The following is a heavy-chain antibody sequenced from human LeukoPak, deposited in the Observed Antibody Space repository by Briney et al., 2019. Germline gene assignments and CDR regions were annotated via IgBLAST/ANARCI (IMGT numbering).Heavy chain of an antibody. V-gene: IGHV3-48*02. Sequence: GGSLRLSCAASGFTFSSYSMNWVRQAPGKGLEWVSYISSSSSTIYYADSVRGRFTISRDNAKNSLYLQMNSLRDEDTAVYYCARDLYAYCGGDCYFGPFDYWGQGTLVAVSS. CDR2: ISSSSSTI. CDR3: ARDLYAYCGGDCYFGPFDY. D-gene: IGHD2-21*01. CDR1: GFTFSSYS. J-gene: IGHJ4*02.